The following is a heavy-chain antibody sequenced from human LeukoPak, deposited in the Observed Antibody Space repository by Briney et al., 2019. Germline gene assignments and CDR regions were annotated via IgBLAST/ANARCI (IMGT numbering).Heavy chain of an antibody. CDR3: ASAGPIIIGLDY. CDR2: VNLQGST. V-gene: IGHV4-4*02. D-gene: IGHD3-10*01. J-gene: IGHJ4*02. CDR1: GGSITSNNY. Sequence: KPSGTLSLTCGVSGGSITSNNYWTWVRQPPGKGLEWIGEVNLQGSTNYNPSLMGRVAISVDMSENHISLQLTSVTAADTAVYYCASAGPIIIGLDYWGQGTLVTVSS.